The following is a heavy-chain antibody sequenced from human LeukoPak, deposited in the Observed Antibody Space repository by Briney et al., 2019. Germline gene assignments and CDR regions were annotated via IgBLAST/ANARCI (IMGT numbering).Heavy chain of an antibody. CDR3: AKARDDAFDI. Sequence: PSETLSLTCTVSGYSISSGYYWGWIRQPPGKGLEWIGSIYHSGSTYYNPSLKSRVTISVDTSKNQFSLKLSSVTAADTAVYYRAKARDDAFDIWGQGTMVTVSS. CDR2: IYHSGST. J-gene: IGHJ3*02. V-gene: IGHV4-38-2*02. CDR1: GYSISSGYY.